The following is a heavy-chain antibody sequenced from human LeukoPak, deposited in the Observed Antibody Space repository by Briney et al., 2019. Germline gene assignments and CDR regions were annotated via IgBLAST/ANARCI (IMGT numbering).Heavy chain of an antibody. V-gene: IGHV4-31*03. CDR2: IYYSGST. CDR3: ARGALLWFGEGSWFDP. CDR1: GGSIGSGGYY. D-gene: IGHD3-10*01. J-gene: IGHJ5*02. Sequence: SETLSLTCTVSGGSIGSGGYYWSWIRQHPGKGLEWIGYIYYSGSTYYNPSLKSRVTISVDTSKNQFSLKLSSVTAADTAVYYCARGALLWFGEGSWFDPWGQGTLVTVSS.